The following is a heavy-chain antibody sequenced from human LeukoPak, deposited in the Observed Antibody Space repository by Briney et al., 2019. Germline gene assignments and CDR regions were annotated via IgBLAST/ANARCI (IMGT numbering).Heavy chain of an antibody. D-gene: IGHD3-22*01. V-gene: IGHV3-23*01. J-gene: IGHJ4*02. CDR1: GFTFSSYA. CDR2: ISGSGGST. CDR3: AKAYYYDSSGSHPPFDY. Sequence: GGSLRLSCAASGFTFSSYAMSWVRQAPGKGLEWVSAISGSGGSTYYADSVKGRFTISRDNSKNTLYLQVNSLRAEDTAVYYCAKAYYYDSSGSHPPFDYWGQGTLVTVSS.